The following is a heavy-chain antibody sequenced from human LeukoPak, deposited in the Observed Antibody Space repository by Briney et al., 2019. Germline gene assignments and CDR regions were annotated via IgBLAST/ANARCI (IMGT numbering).Heavy chain of an antibody. J-gene: IGHJ4*02. CDR3: ANSLGYCSSTSCYDLFDY. D-gene: IGHD2-2*01. CDR2: IRYDGSNK. Sequence: GGSLRLSCAASGFTFSSYGMHWVRQAPGKGLEWVAFIRYDGSNKYYADSVKGRFTISRDNSKNTLYLQMNSLRAEDTAVYYCANSLGYCSSTSCYDLFDYWGQGTLVAVSS. CDR1: GFTFSSYG. V-gene: IGHV3-30*02.